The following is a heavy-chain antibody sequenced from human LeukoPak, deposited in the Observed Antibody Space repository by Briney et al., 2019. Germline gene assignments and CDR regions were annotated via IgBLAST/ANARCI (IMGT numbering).Heavy chain of an antibody. CDR3: VRDPSSRYAFDI. V-gene: IGHV6-1*01. D-gene: IGHD5-24*01. Sequence: SQTLSLTCAISGDSVSDNNLSWNWIRQSPSRGLEWLGRTYHRSTWYSDYADSVQSRINIQPDTSRNQVSLQLRSVTPDDTAVYYCVRDPSSRYAFDIWGQGTVVTVSS. CDR1: GDSVSDNNLS. CDR2: TYHRSTWYS. J-gene: IGHJ3*02.